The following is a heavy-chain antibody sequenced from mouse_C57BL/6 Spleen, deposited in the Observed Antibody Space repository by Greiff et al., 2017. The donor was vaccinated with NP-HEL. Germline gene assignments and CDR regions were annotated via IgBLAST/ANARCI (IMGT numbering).Heavy chain of an antibody. CDR2: IHPNSGST. D-gene: IGHD2-4*01. CDR3: ARIGDYDYDGFAY. CDR1: GYTFTSYW. Sequence: QVQLQQSGAELVKPGASVKLSCKASGYTFTSYWMHWVKQRPGQGLEWIGMIHPNSGSTNYNEKFKSKATLTVDKSSSTAYMQLSSLTSEDSAVYYCARIGDYDYDGFAYWGQGTLVTVSA. J-gene: IGHJ3*01. V-gene: IGHV1-64*01.